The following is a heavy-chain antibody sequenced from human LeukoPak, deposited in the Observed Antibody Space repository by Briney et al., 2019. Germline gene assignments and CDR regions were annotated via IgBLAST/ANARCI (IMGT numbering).Heavy chain of an antibody. CDR2: INHSGST. J-gene: IGHJ6*02. Sequence: SDTLSLTCAVYGGSFSGYFWSWIRQPPGKGLEWIGEINHSGSTNYNLSLKSRVTISVDTSKNQFSLKLISVTAADTAVYYCASGYYGSGSRPALLYYYYGMDVWGQGTTVTVSS. D-gene: IGHD3-10*01. V-gene: IGHV4-34*01. CDR3: ASGYYGSGSRPALLYYYYGMDV. CDR1: GGSFSGYF.